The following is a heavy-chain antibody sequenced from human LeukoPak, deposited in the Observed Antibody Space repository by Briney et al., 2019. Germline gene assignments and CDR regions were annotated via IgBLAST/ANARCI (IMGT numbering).Heavy chain of an antibody. CDR2: MNPNSGNT. D-gene: IGHD3-10*01. Sequence: GASVKVSCKASGYTFSSYDINWVRQATGQGLEWMGWMNPNSGNTGYAQKFQGRVTMTRNTSISTAYMELSSLRSEDTSVYYCARKFLGSRGCYFGYWGQGTLVTVSS. CDR1: GYTFSSYD. V-gene: IGHV1-8*01. J-gene: IGHJ4*02. CDR3: ARKFLGSRGCYFGY.